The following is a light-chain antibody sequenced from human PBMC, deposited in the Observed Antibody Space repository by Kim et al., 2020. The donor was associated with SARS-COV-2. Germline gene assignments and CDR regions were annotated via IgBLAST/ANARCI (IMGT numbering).Light chain of an antibody. CDR2: GVT. V-gene: IGLV2-11*01. J-gene: IGLJ3*02. Sequence: GQPVTSACTGTSSYVGGYNYVSWYQPHPRNPPKLMIYGVTDRPSGVPDRFSGSKSGNTASLTISGLQAEDEADYYCCSYAASSSLVFGGGTKVTVL. CDR1: SSYVGGYNY. CDR3: CSYAASSSLV.